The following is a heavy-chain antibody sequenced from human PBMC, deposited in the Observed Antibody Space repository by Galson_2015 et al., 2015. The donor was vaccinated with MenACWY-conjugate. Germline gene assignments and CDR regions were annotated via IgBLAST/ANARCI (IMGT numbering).Heavy chain of an antibody. Sequence: SLRLSCAASGFTFDDYAMHWVRQVPGKGLEWVSGISWNSGTMGYADSVKGRFTISRDNAKKSLYLQMNSLRAEDTALYYCAKMSTGGGTWGRGTLVTVSS. CDR1: GFTFDDYA. V-gene: IGHV3-9*01. CDR3: AKMSTGGGT. D-gene: IGHD3-16*01. CDR2: ISWNSGTM. J-gene: IGHJ5*02.